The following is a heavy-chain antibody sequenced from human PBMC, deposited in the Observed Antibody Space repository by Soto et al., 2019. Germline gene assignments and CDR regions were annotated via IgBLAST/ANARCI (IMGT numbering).Heavy chain of an antibody. CDR3: TRPQKVGASSMSAFDI. D-gene: IGHD1-26*01. CDR1: GFTFSGSA. CDR2: IRSKANSYAT. J-gene: IGHJ3*02. V-gene: IGHV3-73*01. Sequence: GGSLRLSCAASGFTFSGSAMHWVRQASGKGLEWVGRIRSKANSYATAYAASVKGRFTISRDDSKNTAYLQMNSLKTEDTAVYYCTRPQKVGASSMSAFDIWGQGTMVTVSS.